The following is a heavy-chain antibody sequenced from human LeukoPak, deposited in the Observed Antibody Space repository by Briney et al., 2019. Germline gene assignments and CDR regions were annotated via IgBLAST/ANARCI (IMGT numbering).Heavy chain of an antibody. CDR3: AKASASSGYSRPEN. CDR1: GFTFSSYR. Sequence: HPGGSLRLSCAASGFTFSSYRMNWVRQAPGKGLEWVSYISSSSSTIYYADSVKGRFTISRDNSKNTLYLQMNSLRAEDTAVYYCAKASASSGYSRPENWGQGTLVTVSS. CDR2: ISSSSSTI. D-gene: IGHD3-22*01. V-gene: IGHV3-48*01. J-gene: IGHJ4*02.